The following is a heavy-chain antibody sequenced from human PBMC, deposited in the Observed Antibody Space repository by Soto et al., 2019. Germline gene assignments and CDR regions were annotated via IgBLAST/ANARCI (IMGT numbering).Heavy chain of an antibody. V-gene: IGHV5-51*01. Sequence: PGESLKISCKGSGYTFTDYWIGWVRQLPGKGLEWMGIIYPGDSDTRYSPSFQGHVTITVDKSTSTAYLQWSSLKASDTAMYYCARHVTVVNSRAYGAFDIWGQGTMVTVSS. J-gene: IGHJ3*02. CDR3: ARHVTVVNSRAYGAFDI. D-gene: IGHD2-15*01. CDR2: IYPGDSDT. CDR1: GYTFTDYW.